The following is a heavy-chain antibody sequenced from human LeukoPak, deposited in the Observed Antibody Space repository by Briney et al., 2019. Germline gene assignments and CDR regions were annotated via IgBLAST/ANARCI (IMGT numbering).Heavy chain of an antibody. CDR2: IYHSGST. V-gene: IGHV4-38-2*02. CDR1: GYSISSGYY. J-gene: IGHJ4*02. CDR3: ARGGSSSWYKSA. Sequence: SETLSLTCTVSGYSISSGYYWGWIRQPPGKGLEWIGSIYHSGSTYYNPSLKSRVTISVDTSKNQFSLKLSSVTAADTAVYYCARGGSSSWYKSAWGQGTLVTVSS. D-gene: IGHD6-13*01.